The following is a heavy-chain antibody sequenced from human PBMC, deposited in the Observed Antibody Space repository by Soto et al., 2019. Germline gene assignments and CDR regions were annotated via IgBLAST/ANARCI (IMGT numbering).Heavy chain of an antibody. CDR3: ARHCFVRKTMIVVARTRAYFDY. Sequence: PSETLSLTCTVSGGSISSSTYFWGWIRQPPGKGLEWIGSISYTGTTYYNPSLKSRVTISVDTSKNQFSLRLSSVTAADTAVYYCARHCFVRKTMIVVARTRAYFDYWGQGTLVTVSS. V-gene: IGHV4-39*01. D-gene: IGHD3-22*01. J-gene: IGHJ4*02. CDR2: ISYTGTT. CDR1: GGSISSSTYF.